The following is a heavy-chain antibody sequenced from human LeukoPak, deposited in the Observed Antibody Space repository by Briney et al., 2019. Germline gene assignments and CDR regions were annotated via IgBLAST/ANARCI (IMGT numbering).Heavy chain of an antibody. CDR3: AKKDRGGVGHGSFDY. CDR1: GYTFTSYG. V-gene: IGHV1-18*01. Sequence: GASVKVSCKASGYTFTSYGISWVRQAPGQGLEWMGWINAYNGNTNYAQKLQGRVTMTTDTSTSTAYMELRSLRSDDTAVYYCAKKDRGGVGHGSFDYWGQGTLVTVSS. CDR2: INAYNGNT. J-gene: IGHJ4*02. D-gene: IGHD3-10*01.